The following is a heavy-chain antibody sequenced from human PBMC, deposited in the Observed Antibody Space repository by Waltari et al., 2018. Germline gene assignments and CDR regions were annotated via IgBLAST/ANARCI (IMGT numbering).Heavy chain of an antibody. Sequence: EVQLVESGGGVVRPGDTLSLSCVSSGLMFEAYAMSWVRQAPGKGLEWVATVNWNGGGTGYADSVKGRFTISRDNVKNSLYLQMNSLRVEDTALYYCARDVLAENWFDPWGQGTLVTVSS. CDR3: ARDVLAENWFDP. J-gene: IGHJ5*02. CDR2: VNWNGGGT. CDR1: GLMFEAYA. D-gene: IGHD3-16*01. V-gene: IGHV3-20*04.